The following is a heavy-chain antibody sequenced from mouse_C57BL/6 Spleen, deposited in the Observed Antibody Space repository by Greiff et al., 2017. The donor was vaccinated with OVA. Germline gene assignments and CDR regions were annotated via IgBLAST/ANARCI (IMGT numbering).Heavy chain of an antibody. J-gene: IGHJ2*01. CDR1: GYSITSGYY. CDR2: ISYDGSN. Sequence: VQLKQSGPGLVKPSQSLSLTCSVTGYSITSGYYWNWIRQFPGNKLEWMGYISYDGSNNYNPSLKNRISITRDTSKNQFFLKLNSVTTEDTATYYCARGGGYDYDEGFDYWGQGTTLTVSS. CDR3: ARGGGYDYDEGFDY. V-gene: IGHV3-6*01. D-gene: IGHD2-4*01.